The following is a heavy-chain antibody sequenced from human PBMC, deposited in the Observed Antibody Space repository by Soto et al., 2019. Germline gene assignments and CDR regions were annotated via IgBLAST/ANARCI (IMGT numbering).Heavy chain of an antibody. Sequence: ASVKVSCKASGYTFTGYYIHWVRQAPGQGLEWMGWINPNSGGTSYAQKFQGWVTMTRDTSISTAYMELSRLRSDDTAVYYCARGGAVRFLEWFTGGAFDIWGQGTMVTVSS. V-gene: IGHV1-2*04. CDR3: ARGGAVRFLEWFTGGAFDI. CDR1: GYTFTGYY. CDR2: INPNSGGT. D-gene: IGHD3-3*01. J-gene: IGHJ3*02.